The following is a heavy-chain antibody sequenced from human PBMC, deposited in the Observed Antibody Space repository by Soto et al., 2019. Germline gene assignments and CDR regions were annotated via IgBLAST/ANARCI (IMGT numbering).Heavy chain of an antibody. Sequence: QVQLVQSGAEVKKPGASVKVSCKASGYTLTSYGISWVRQAPGQGLEWMGWISAYNGNTNYAQKLQGRVTMTTDTSTSTAYMELRSLRSDDTAVYYCAASPRYYDSSGATFDYWGQGTLVTVSS. D-gene: IGHD3-22*01. V-gene: IGHV1-18*04. J-gene: IGHJ4*02. CDR2: ISAYNGNT. CDR3: AASPRYYDSSGATFDY. CDR1: GYTLTSYG.